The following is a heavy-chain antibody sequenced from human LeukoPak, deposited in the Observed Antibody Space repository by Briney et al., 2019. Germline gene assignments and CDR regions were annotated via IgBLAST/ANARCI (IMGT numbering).Heavy chain of an antibody. CDR1: GYTFTDYG. J-gene: IGHJ4*02. CDR2: ISADNGNT. V-gene: IGHV1-18*01. CDR3: GRALLGGSDIYTPFSY. Sequence: ASVKVSCKTSGYTFTDYGISWVRQAPGQGLEWMGWISADNGNTNYPQKLQGRVTMTTDTSTSTAYMELRSLRSDDTAVYYCGRALLGGSDIYTPFSYWGQGTLVTVSS. D-gene: IGHD3-10*01.